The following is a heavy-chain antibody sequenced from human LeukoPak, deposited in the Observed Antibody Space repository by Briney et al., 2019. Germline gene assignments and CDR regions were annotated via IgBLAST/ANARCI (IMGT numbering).Heavy chain of an antibody. V-gene: IGHV1-18*01. Sequence: GASVKVSCTASGYTFTSYGISWVRPAPGQGLEWMGWISAYNGNTNHAQKLQGRVTMTTDTSTSTAYMELRSLRSDDTAVYYCATAIAARPGEYYYYYGMDVWGQGTTVTVSS. CDR3: ATAIAARPGEYYYYYGMDV. D-gene: IGHD6-6*01. CDR1: GYTFTSYG. J-gene: IGHJ6*02. CDR2: ISAYNGNT.